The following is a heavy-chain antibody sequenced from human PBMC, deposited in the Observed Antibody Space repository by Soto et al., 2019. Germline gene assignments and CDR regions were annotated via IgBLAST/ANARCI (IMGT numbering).Heavy chain of an antibody. CDR3: ARGLREEQPLPPS. V-gene: IGHV1-69*02. Sequence: QVQLVQSGAEVKKPGSSVKVSCKASGGTFSSYTISWVRQAPGQGLEWMGRIIPILGIANYAQKFQGRVTITADKSTSTAYMELSSLRSEDTAVYYCARGLREEQPLPPSWGQGTLVTVSS. D-gene: IGHD6-13*01. CDR2: IIPILGIA. CDR1: GGTFSSYT. J-gene: IGHJ5*02.